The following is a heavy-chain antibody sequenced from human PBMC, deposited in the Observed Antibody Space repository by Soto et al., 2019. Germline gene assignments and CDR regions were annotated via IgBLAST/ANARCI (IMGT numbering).Heavy chain of an antibody. D-gene: IGHD6-13*01. Sequence: EAQLLESGGGLVQPGGSLRHSCAASGFAFSNFAMSWVRQAPGKGLEWVSAIGSGSRGTHYAESVEDRFTISRDDSKNTLYLQLNSLTAADTAVYYCAAPRAAVPHTRYFDPWGQGTPVTVSP. CDR2: IGSGSRGT. CDR1: GFAFSNFA. CDR3: AAPRAAVPHTRYFDP. J-gene: IGHJ5*02. V-gene: IGHV3-23*01.